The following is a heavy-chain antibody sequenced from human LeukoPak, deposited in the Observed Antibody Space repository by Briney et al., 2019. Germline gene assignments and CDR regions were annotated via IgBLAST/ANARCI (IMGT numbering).Heavy chain of an antibody. CDR3: ARPGGYTYGRELDP. D-gene: IGHD5-18*01. Sequence: GGSLRLSCAASGFSVNTNYMNWVRQAPGGGLEWVSVIYSGGTTYYADSVKGRFTSSRDNSKNTVYLQMSSLRVEDTAVYYCARPGGYTYGRELDPWGQGTLVTVSS. V-gene: IGHV3-53*01. CDR2: IYSGGTT. CDR1: GFSVNTNY. J-gene: IGHJ5*02.